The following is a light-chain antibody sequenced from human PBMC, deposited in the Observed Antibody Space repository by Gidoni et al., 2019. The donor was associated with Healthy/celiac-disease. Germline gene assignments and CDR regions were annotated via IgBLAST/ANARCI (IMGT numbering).Light chain of an antibody. V-gene: IGKV3-15*01. CDR1: QSVSSN. Sequence: EIVMTKSPATLSVSPGERATLSCRASQSVSSNLAWYQQNPGQAPRLLIYGASTRATGIPARFSGSGSGTEFTLTISSLQSEDFAVYYCQQYNNWPPSFGQGTKVEIK. CDR3: QQYNNWPPS. J-gene: IGKJ1*01. CDR2: GAS.